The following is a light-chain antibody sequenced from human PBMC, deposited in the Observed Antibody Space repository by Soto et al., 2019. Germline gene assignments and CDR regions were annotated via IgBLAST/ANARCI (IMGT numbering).Light chain of an antibody. CDR3: QQHGSSPT. J-gene: IGKJ1*01. V-gene: IGKV3-20*01. Sequence: EVVLTHSPGTQSLYPWEIATLSCRASQSVSSRYLAWYQQKPGQAPRLLIYGASSRATGIPDRSSGSGSGTNFTLTISRLEPEDFAVYNCQQHGSSPTFGQGTKVDIK. CDR1: QSVSSRY. CDR2: GAS.